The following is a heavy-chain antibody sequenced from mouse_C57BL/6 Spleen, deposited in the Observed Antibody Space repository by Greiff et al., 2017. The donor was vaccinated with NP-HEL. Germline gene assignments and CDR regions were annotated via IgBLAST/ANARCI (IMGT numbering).Heavy chain of an antibody. J-gene: IGHJ3*01. V-gene: IGHV5-4*01. Sequence: EVQGVESGGGLVKPGGSLKLSCAASGFTFSSYAMSWVRQTPEKRLEWVATISDGGSYTYYPDNVKGRFTISRDNAKNNLYLQMSHLKSEDTAMYYCARDRRALAWFAYWGQGTLVTVSA. CDR1: GFTFSSYA. CDR3: ARDRRALAWFAY. CDR2: ISDGGSYT.